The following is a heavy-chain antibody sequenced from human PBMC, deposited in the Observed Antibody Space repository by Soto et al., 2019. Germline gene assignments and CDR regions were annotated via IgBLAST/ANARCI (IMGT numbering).Heavy chain of an antibody. V-gene: IGHV3-15*01. CDR3: TTDLLGSLILAWAY. Sequence: PGGSLRLSCAASGFSFENAWMIWVRQAPGKGLEWVGRIKSKTDGGTTDYAAPVKGRFSISRDDSKNIVYLQMSSLKTEDSAVYFCTTDLLGSLILAWAYWGQGTVVTVSS. CDR1: GFSFENAW. J-gene: IGHJ4*02. CDR2: IKSKTDGGTT. D-gene: IGHD3-10*01.